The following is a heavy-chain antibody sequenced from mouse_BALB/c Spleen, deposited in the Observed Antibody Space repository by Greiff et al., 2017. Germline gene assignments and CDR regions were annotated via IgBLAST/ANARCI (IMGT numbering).Heavy chain of an antibody. CDR2: IDPYYGGT. CDR3: ARSSYYGYDVGYYAMDY. CDR1: GYSFTGYN. J-gene: IGHJ4*01. D-gene: IGHD2-2*01. V-gene: IGHV1-39*01. Sequence: EVQLLESGPELEKPGASVKISCKASGYSFTGYNMNWVKQSNGKSLEWIGNIDPYYGGTSYNQKFKGKATLTVDKSSSTAYMQLKSLTSEDSAVYYCARSSYYGYDVGYYAMDYWGQGTSVTVSS.